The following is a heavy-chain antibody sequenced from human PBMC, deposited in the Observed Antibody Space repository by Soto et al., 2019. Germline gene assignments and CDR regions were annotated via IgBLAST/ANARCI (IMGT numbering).Heavy chain of an antibody. Sequence: SETLSLTCTVSGGSISSRGYYWSWIRQHPGKGLEWIGYIYYSGSTYYNPSLKSRVTISVDTSKNQFSLKLSSVTAADTAVYYCARATEYCSSTSCSWYFDYWGQGTLVTVSS. CDR1: GGSISSRGYY. CDR3: ARATEYCSSTSCSWYFDY. D-gene: IGHD2-2*01. CDR2: IYYSGST. V-gene: IGHV4-31*03. J-gene: IGHJ4*02.